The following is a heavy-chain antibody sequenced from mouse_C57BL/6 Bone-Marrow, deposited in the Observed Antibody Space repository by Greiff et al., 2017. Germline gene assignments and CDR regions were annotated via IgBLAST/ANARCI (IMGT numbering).Heavy chain of an antibody. Sequence: EVQRVESGGGLVKPGGSLKLSCAASGFTFSSYAMSWVRQTPEKRLEWVATISDGGSYTYYPDNVKGRFTISRDNAKNNLYLQMSHLKSEDTAMYYCARERGGYYYGSDYWGQGTTLTVSS. CDR1: GFTFSSYA. CDR2: ISDGGSYT. D-gene: IGHD1-1*01. J-gene: IGHJ2*01. CDR3: ARERGGYYYGSDY. V-gene: IGHV5-4*01.